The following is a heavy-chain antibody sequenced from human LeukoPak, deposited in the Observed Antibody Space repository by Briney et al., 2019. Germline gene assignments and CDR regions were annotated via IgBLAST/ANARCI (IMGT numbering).Heavy chain of an antibody. CDR1: GGSISGYY. Sequence: SETLSLTCTVSGGSISGYYWSWFRQPPGKGLEWFGWIHDSGSTENNPSLKSRVTMSVDTSKNQISLRLYSVTAADTAVYYCVREGYDSSGYYLDSWGQGTLVTVSS. V-gene: IGHV4-59*01. D-gene: IGHD3-22*01. CDR3: VREGYDSSGYYLDS. CDR2: IHDSGST. J-gene: IGHJ4*02.